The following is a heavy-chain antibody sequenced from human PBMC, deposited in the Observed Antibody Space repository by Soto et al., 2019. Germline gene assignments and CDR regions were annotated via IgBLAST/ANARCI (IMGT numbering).Heavy chain of an antibody. CDR3: AKGGNYYDSSGYYYGY. Sequence: GGSLRLSCATSGFTFSDHAMHWVRQAPGEGLEWVSGVRGDFVTTSYADSVKGRFTISRDNSKNTLYRQMNSLRAEDTAIYYCAKGGNYYDSSGYYYGYWGQGTLVTVSS. CDR2: VRGDFVTT. D-gene: IGHD3-22*01. CDR1: GFTFSDHA. V-gene: IGHV3-23*01. J-gene: IGHJ4*02.